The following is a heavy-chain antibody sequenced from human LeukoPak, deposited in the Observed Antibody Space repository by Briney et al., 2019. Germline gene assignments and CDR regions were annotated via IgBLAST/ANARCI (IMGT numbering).Heavy chain of an antibody. D-gene: IGHD3-22*01. CDR1: GGSISSSSYS. J-gene: IGHJ5*02. CDR2: IYISGST. CDR3: AREKIGYYDGSGRGWFDP. V-gene: IGHV4-61*02. Sequence: SETLSLTCTVSGGSISSSSYSWSWIRQPAGKGLEWIGRIYISGSTNYNPSLKSRVTISVDTSKKQFSLKLSSVTAADTAVYYCAREKIGYYDGSGRGWFDPWGQGTLVTVSS.